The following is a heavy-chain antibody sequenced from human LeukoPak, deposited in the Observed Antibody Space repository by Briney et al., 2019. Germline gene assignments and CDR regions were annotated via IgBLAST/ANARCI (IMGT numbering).Heavy chain of an antibody. CDR1: GGSFSGYY. V-gene: IGHV4-34*01. D-gene: IGHD6-19*01. Sequence: SETLSLTCAVYGGSFSGYYWSWIRQPPGKGLEWIGEINHSGSTNYNPSLKSRVTISVDTSKNQFSLKLSSVTAADTAVYYCARRLAVAGFLDYWGQGTLVTVSS. J-gene: IGHJ4*02. CDR2: INHSGST. CDR3: ARRLAVAGFLDY.